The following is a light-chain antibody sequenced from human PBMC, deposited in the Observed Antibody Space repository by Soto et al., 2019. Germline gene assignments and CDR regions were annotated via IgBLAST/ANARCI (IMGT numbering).Light chain of an antibody. J-gene: IGLJ7*01. Sequence: QSALTQPASVSGSPGQSITISCTGTSSDVGAYDYVSWYQQHPGIAPKLMIYEVSNRPSGVSNRFSGSKSGNTASLTISGLQTEDEADYYCTSYTSTTTLVFGGGTQLTVL. CDR1: SSDVGAYDY. CDR3: TSYTSTTTLV. CDR2: EVS. V-gene: IGLV2-14*01.